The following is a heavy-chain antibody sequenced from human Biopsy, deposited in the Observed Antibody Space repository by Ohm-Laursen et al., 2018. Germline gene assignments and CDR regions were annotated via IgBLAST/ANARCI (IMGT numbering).Heavy chain of an antibody. CDR2: ISSGATNT. V-gene: IGHV3-11*01. CDR3: ARLGELHGLWYFDF. Sequence: SLRLSCSASGFTFSDYFMSWVRQAPGKGLEWISYISSGATNTNYADSVKGRFTISRDNAKNSLHLQMNSLRVEDTALYFCARLGELHGLWYFDFWGQGALVTVSS. CDR1: GFTFSDYF. D-gene: IGHD2-21*01. J-gene: IGHJ4*02.